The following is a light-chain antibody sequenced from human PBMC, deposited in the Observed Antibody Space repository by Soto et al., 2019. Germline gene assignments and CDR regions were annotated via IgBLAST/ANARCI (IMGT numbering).Light chain of an antibody. CDR1: SSNIGAGY. Sequence: QSVLTQPPSVSGAPGQRVTISCTGSSSNIGAGYVHWYQQLPGTAPKLLIYGNSNRPSGVPDRFSGSKSGTSASLAITGLQAEDEADYHCQYYDSSLSGSVFGGGTKLTVL. CDR3: QYYDSSLSGSV. CDR2: GNS. V-gene: IGLV1-40*01. J-gene: IGLJ3*02.